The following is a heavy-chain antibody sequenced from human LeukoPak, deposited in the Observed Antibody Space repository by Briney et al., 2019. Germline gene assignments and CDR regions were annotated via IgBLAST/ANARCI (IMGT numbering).Heavy chain of an antibody. J-gene: IGHJ2*01. V-gene: IGHV4-59*01. CDR3: ARGMDFDL. CDR1: GGSISSYH. CDR2: IYYSGST. Sequence: SETLSLTCTVSGGSISSYHWSWIRQPPGKGLECIGYIYYSGSTNYNPSLKSRVTISVDTSKNQFSLKLSSVTAADTAVYYCARGMDFDLWGRGTLVTVSS.